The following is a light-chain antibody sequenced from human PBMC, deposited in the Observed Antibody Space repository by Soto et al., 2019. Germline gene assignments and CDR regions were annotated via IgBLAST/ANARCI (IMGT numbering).Light chain of an antibody. J-gene: IGLJ2*01. V-gene: IGLV1-40*01. CDR2: GNS. Sequence: QSVLTQPPSVSGPPGQRVTISCTGSSSNIGAGYDVHWYQQLPGTAPKLLIYGNSNRPSGVPDRFSGSKSGTSASLAITGLHAKEATNYYCQSYDSSLSGVGFGVGTKLTV. CDR1: SSNIGAGYD. CDR3: QSYDSSLSGVG.